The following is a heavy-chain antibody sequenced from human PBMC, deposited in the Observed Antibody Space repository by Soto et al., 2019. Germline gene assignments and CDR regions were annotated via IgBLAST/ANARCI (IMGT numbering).Heavy chain of an antibody. CDR1: DKSMGKYNR. D-gene: IGHD1-1*01. V-gene: IGHV4-4*02. CDR3: AKAGFWNLDS. Sequence: LSPTFVVSDKSMGKYNRWNWVRQPPGQGLEWIGEVHHTKGALYNPALRSRVKVSEDLFNSKIFLEVHSLGEADTAVYYCAKAGFWNLDSWGQGTPGTVSS. J-gene: IGHJ4*02. CDR2: VHHTKGA.